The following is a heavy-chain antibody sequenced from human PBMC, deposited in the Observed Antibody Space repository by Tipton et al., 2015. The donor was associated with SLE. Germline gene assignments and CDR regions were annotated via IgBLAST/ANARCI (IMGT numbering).Heavy chain of an antibody. V-gene: IGHV3-30*02. D-gene: IGHD3-16*01. CDR2: IRADGSNK. J-gene: IGHJ4*02. Sequence: TLSLICAASGFTYSGYAMHWVRQAPGKGLEWVAFIRADGSNKDYADSVKGRFTISRDNSKNTLYLQMNRLRVEDTAVYYCAGGTGAYFDHWGQGTLVTVSS. CDR3: AGGTGAYFDH. CDR1: GFTYSGYA.